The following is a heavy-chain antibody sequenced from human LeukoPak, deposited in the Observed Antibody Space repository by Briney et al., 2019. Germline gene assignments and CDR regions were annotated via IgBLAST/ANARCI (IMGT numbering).Heavy chain of an antibody. V-gene: IGHV4-38-2*02. D-gene: IGHD3-3*01. CDR1: GYSISSGYY. J-gene: IGHJ4*02. CDR3: ARYSPLRFLDYDY. CDR2: FYDSGNT. Sequence: SETLSLTCTVSGYSISSGYYWGWIRQPPGKGLEWIGSFYDSGNTYYNPSLKSRVTISVDTSKNQFSLKVRSVTAADTAVYYCARYSPLRFLDYDYWGQGTLVTVSS.